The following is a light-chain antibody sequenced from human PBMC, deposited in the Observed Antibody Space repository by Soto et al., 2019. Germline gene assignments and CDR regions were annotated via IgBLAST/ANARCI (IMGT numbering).Light chain of an antibody. V-gene: IGLV2-14*01. J-gene: IGLJ3*02. CDR2: EVS. Sequence: QSVLTQPASVSGSPGQSITISCAGTRSDVGGYNYVSWYQQHPGKAPKLMIYEVSNRPSGVSNRFSGSKSGSTASLTISGLQAEDEADYYCTSYTGSSTPWVFGGGTQLTVL. CDR3: TSYTGSSTPWV. CDR1: RSDVGGYNY.